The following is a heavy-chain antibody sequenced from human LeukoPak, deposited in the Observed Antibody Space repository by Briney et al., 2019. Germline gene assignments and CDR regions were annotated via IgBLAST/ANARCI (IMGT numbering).Heavy chain of an antibody. CDR1: GFTFSSYG. D-gene: IGHD1-26*01. CDR3: STVYGGSDLASDI. J-gene: IGHJ3*02. V-gene: IGHV3-15*01. CDR2: IKSKADGGTT. Sequence: GGSLRLSCAASGFTFSSYGMHWVRQAPGGGLEWVGRIKSKADGGTTDYAAPVKGRFTISRDGSALYLQMNSLKTEDTAVYYCSTVYGGSDLASDIWGQGTTVTVSS.